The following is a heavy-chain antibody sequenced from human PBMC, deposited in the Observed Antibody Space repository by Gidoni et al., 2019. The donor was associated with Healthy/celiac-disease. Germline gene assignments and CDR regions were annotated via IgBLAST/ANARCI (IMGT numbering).Heavy chain of an antibody. Sequence: QVQLQESGPGLVQPSQTLSLTCTVSVASISSAAYYWSWIRQHPGKGLEWIGYIYYSGSTYYNPSLKSRVTISVDTSKNQFSLKLSSVTAADTAVYYCARAPEATEEGYYYYYMDVWGKGTTVTVSS. J-gene: IGHJ6*03. D-gene: IGHD5-12*01. CDR2: IYYSGST. V-gene: IGHV4-31*03. CDR1: VASISSAAYY. CDR3: ARAPEATEEGYYYYYMDV.